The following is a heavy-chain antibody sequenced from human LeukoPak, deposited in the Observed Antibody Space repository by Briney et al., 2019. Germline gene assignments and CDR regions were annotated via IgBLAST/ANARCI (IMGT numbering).Heavy chain of an antibody. CDR1: GFTFSSYG. CDR2: ISGSGGST. J-gene: IGHJ1*01. CDR3: ANEDIVVVVAAHTSAEYFQH. Sequence: GGSLRLSCAASGFTFSSYGMHWVRQAPGKGLEWVSAISGSGGSTYYADSVKGRFTISRDNSKNTLYLQMNSLGAEDTAVYSCANEDIVVVVAAHTSAEYFQHWGQGTLVTVSS. V-gene: IGHV3-23*01. D-gene: IGHD2-15*01.